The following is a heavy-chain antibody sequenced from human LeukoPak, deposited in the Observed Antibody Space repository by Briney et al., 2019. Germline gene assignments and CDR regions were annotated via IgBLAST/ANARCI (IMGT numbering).Heavy chain of an antibody. Sequence: SETLSLTCTVSGGSISSSSYYWGWIRQPPGKGLEWIGSIYYSGSIYYNPSLKSRVTISVDTSKNQFSLKLSSVTAADTAVYYCARLTGRIDAFDIWGQGTMVTVSS. V-gene: IGHV4-39*01. CDR1: GGSISSSSYY. CDR2: IYYSGSI. J-gene: IGHJ3*02. D-gene: IGHD1-20*01. CDR3: ARLTGRIDAFDI.